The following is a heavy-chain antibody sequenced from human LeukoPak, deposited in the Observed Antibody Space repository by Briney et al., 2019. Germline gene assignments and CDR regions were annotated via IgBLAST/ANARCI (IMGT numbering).Heavy chain of an antibody. V-gene: IGHV3-23*01. J-gene: IGHJ4*02. Sequence: GGSLRLSCAASAFTFSRDDMAWVRQPPGKRPEWISSISGNGAGTHYIDSVRGRFIISRDNSKNTVYLQMNSLRAEGTATYYCAREDSSMVLSLDYWGQGTLVTVSS. CDR1: AFTFSRDD. D-gene: IGHD5-18*01. CDR2: ISGNGAGT. CDR3: AREDSSMVLSLDY.